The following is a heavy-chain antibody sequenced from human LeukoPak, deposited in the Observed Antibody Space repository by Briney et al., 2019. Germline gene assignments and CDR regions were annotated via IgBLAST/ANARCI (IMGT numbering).Heavy chain of an antibody. J-gene: IGHJ4*02. D-gene: IGHD4/OR15-4a*01. Sequence: SETLSLTCAVYGGSFSSYYWSWIRQPPGKELEWIGYIYYSGSTNYTPSLKSRVTISVDTSKNQFSLKLSSVTAADTAVYYCARDPGAYFDYWGQGTLVTVSS. CDR2: IYYSGST. CDR1: GGSFSSYY. CDR3: ARDPGAYFDY. V-gene: IGHV4-59*01.